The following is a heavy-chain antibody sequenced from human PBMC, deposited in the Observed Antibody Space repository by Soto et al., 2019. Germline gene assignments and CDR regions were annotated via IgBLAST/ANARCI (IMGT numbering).Heavy chain of an antibody. CDR3: ASWVGPTVLAARDV. CDR2: IWYDGTNK. J-gene: IGHJ6*02. Sequence: QVQLVESGGGVVQPGRSLRLSCAASGFTFSNYGIHWVRQAPGKGLEWVALIWYDGTNKYYADSVKGRFTISRDNPKSILSLHMHSLRAEGAAVYYCASWVGPTVLAARDVGGQGTTVIVSS. D-gene: IGHD2-8*02. CDR1: GFTFSNYG. V-gene: IGHV3-33*03.